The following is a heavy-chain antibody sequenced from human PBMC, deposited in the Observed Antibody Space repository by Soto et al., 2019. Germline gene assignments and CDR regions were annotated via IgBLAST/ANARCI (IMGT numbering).Heavy chain of an antibody. Sequence: QVQLVQSGAEVKEPGDSVRVSCEGSGYTFTAYYIHWVRQAPGQGLEWMGWINTKFGDTTYAQDFQGRVSMTRDMSISTVYLELSRLTSDDTAIYYCARNMDYYYGPGSGNGHGFWGQGTTVTVFS. V-gene: IGHV1-2*02. J-gene: IGHJ6*02. CDR3: ARNMDYYYGPGSGNGHGF. D-gene: IGHD3-10*01. CDR2: INTKFGDT. CDR1: GYTFTAYY.